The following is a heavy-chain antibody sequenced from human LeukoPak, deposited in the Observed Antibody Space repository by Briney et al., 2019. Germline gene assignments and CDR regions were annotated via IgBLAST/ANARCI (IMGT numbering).Heavy chain of an antibody. CDR1: GFSFSTSW. J-gene: IGHJ4*02. CDR2: IKKDGSEE. CDR3: ARLSTSVAGGDH. Sequence: PGGSLRLSCTAYGFSFSTSWMSWVRQTPGKGLEWVANIKKDGSEEYYVDSVKTRFTISRDNAKNSLYLQLNSLIVEDTAVYYCARLSTSVAGGDHWGQGTLVTVSS. D-gene: IGHD6-19*01. V-gene: IGHV3-7*01.